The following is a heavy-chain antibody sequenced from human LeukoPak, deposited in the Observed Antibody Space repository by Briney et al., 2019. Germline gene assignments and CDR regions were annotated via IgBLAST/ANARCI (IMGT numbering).Heavy chain of an antibody. D-gene: IGHD2-2*01. J-gene: IGHJ5*02. CDR1: GYSISSGYY. CDR3: ARESVGYCSSMSCNGWFGP. V-gene: IGHV4-38-2*02. Sequence: PSETLSLTCTVSGYSISSGYYWGWIRQPPGKGLEWIGSIYHSGSTYYNPSLKSRVTISVDTSKNQFSLKLSSVTAADTAVYYCARESVGYCSSMSCNGWFGPWGQGTLVTVSS. CDR2: IYHSGST.